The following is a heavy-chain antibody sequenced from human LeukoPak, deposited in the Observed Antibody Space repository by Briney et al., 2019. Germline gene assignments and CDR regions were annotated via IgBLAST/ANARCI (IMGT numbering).Heavy chain of an antibody. CDR1: GGSISSSSYY. CDR2: IYYSGST. CDR3: ARGAIYGVKGN. V-gene: IGHV4-61*01. Sequence: PSETLSLTCTVSGGSISSSSYYWSWVRQPPGKGLEWIGYIYYSGSTNYNPSLKSRVTISVDTSKNQFSLKLSSVTAADTAVYYCARGAIYGVKGNWGQGTLVTVSS. J-gene: IGHJ4*02. D-gene: IGHD4-17*01.